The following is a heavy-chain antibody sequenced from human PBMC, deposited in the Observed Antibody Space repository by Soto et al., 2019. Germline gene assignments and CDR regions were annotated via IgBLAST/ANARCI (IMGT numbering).Heavy chain of an antibody. J-gene: IGHJ6*02. V-gene: IGHV1-8*01. CDR1: GYTFTSYD. CDR3: ARVRDMVATIWYYGIDV. Sequence: ASVKVSCKASGYTFTSYDINWVRQATGQGLEWMGWMNPNSGNTGYAQKFQGRVTMTRNTSISTAYMELSSLRSEDTAVYYCARVRDMVATIWYYGIDVWGQGTTVPVSS. CDR2: MNPNSGNT. D-gene: IGHD5-12*01.